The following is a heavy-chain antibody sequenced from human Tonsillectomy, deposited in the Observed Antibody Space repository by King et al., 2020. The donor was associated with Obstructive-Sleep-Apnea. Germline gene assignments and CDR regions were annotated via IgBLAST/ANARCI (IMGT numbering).Heavy chain of an antibody. CDR3: ARQGGTPHAAGTDPIKRKSEVAQHHYYFDY. D-gene: IGHD6-13*01. Sequence: VQLVESGGGLVQPGGSLRLSCAASGFTVSSNYMSWVRQAPGKGLEWVSVIYSGGSTYYADSVKGRFTISRDNSKNTLYLQMNSLRAEDTAVYYCARQGGTPHAAGTDPIKRKSEVAQHHYYFDYWGQGTLVTVSS. CDR1: GFTVSSNY. CDR2: IYSGGST. V-gene: IGHV3-66*04. J-gene: IGHJ4*02.